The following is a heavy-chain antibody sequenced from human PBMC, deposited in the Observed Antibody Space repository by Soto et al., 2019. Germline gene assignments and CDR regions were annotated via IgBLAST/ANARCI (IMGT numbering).Heavy chain of an antibody. CDR1: GFTFSSYS. CDR2: ISSSSSYI. CDR3: ARDVSLRRDGYNYSRYYYGMDV. V-gene: IGHV3-21*01. J-gene: IGHJ6*02. D-gene: IGHD5-12*01. Sequence: GGSLRLSCAASGFTFSSYSMNWVRQAPGKGLEWVSSISSSSSYICYADSVKGRFTISRDNAKNSLYLQMNSLRAEDTAVYYCARDVSLRRDGYNYSRYYYGMDVWGQGTTVTVSS.